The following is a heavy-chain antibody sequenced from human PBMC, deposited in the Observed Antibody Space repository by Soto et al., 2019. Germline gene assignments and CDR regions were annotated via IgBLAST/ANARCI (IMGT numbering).Heavy chain of an antibody. J-gene: IGHJ3*02. CDR1: GGTFSSYS. CDR3: ATYPPYDSSGYYYASAFDI. D-gene: IGHD3-22*01. Sequence: QVQLVQSGAEVKKPGSSVKFSCKASGGTFSSYSISWVRQAPGQGLEWMGGIIPIFGTANWAQKFQGSVTITADESTSTAYMELSSLRSEDTAVYYCATYPPYDSSGYYYASAFDIWGQGTMVTVSS. CDR2: IIPIFGTA. V-gene: IGHV1-69*01.